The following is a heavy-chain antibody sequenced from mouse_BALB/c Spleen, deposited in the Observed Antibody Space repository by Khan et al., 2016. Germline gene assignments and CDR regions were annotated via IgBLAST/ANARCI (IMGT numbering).Heavy chain of an antibody. D-gene: IGHD1-1*01. CDR3: ANSYYGLGFDY. CDR1: GYTFTSYW. Sequence: VQLQQSGTVLARPGASVKMSCKASGYTFTSYWMHWVKQRPGQGLEWIGAIYPGNSDTSYNQKFKGKAKLTAVTSTSTAYMELSNLTNEDSAVYYCANSYYGLGFDYWGQGTTLTVSS. V-gene: IGHV1-5*01. J-gene: IGHJ2*01. CDR2: IYPGNSDT.